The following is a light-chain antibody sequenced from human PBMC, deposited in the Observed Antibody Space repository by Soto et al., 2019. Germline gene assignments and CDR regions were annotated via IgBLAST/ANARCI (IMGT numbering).Light chain of an antibody. CDR1: QSVSSD. V-gene: IGKV3-11*01. CDR3: QHRMNWPLT. CDR2: DAS. J-gene: IGKJ5*01. Sequence: DIAMTQSPATLSLSPGDRATISCLASQSVSSDLLWYQQKPGQTPRLLIYDASNRATGIPARFSGSGSETDFTLTISSLEPEDFAVYYCQHRMNWPLTFGQGTRLEI.